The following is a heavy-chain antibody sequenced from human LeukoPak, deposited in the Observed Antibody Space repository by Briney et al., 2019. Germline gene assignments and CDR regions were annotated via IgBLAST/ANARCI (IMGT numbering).Heavy chain of an antibody. CDR1: GGTFSSYA. Sequence: ASVKVSCKASGGTFSSYAISWVRQAPGQGLEWMGRIIPILGIANYAQKFQGRVTITADKSTSTAYMELSSLRSEDTAVYYCARPPVGATRSGAFDIWGQGTMVTVSS. CDR2: IIPILGIA. D-gene: IGHD1-26*01. J-gene: IGHJ3*02. V-gene: IGHV1-69*04. CDR3: ARPPVGATRSGAFDI.